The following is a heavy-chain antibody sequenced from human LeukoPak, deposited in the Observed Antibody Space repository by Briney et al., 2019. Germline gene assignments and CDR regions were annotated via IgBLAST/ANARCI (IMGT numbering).Heavy chain of an antibody. D-gene: IGHD4-23*01. CDR3: ARESTVITGQGRIFTGNYHGMDV. CDR2: IYYRGST. V-gene: IGHV4-30-4*01. J-gene: IGHJ6*02. Sequence: SETLSLTCTVSSGSISSIHYYWSWIRQPPGKGLEWIGYIYYRGSTYYNPSLQSRVTISVDTSKNQFSLKLRSVTAADTAEYYCARESTVITGQGRIFTGNYHGMDVWGHGTTVIVSS. CDR1: SGSISSIHYY.